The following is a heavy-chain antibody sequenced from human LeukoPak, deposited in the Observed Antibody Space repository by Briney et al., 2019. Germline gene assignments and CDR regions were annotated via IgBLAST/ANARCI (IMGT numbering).Heavy chain of an antibody. J-gene: IGHJ4*02. CDR3: VRAAPRDCSSTSCSLFDS. D-gene: IGHD2-2*01. CDR1: GFTFNNYA. CDR2: IRISGGAT. Sequence: QPGGSLRLSCVGSGFTFNNYAMSWVRQAPRKGLEWVSGIRISGGATYYADSVKGRFTISRDTSKDTLYLQMHSLRAEDTAVYYCVRAAPRDCSSTSCSLFDSWGQRTLVTVSS. V-gene: IGHV3-23*01.